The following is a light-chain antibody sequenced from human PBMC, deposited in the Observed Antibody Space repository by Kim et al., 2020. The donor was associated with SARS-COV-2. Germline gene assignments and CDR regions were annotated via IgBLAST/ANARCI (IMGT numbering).Light chain of an antibody. CDR1: SLRTYY. Sequence: SSELTQDPAVSVALGQTVRITCQGDSLRTYYASWYQQKPGQAPILVIYGKNNRPSGIPDRFSGSSPGNTASLTVTGAQAVDEADYYCNSRDKSGDHVVFG. V-gene: IGLV3-19*01. CDR2: GKN. J-gene: IGLJ2*01. CDR3: NSRDKSGDHVV.